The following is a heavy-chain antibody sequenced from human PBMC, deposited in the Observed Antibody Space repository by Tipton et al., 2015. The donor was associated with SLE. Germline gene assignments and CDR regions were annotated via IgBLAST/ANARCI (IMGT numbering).Heavy chain of an antibody. CDR2: IYYSGST. Sequence: TLSLTCTVSGGSISRYYWSWIRQPPGKGLEWIGYIYYSGSTNYNPSLKSRVTISVDTSKNQFSLKLSSVTAADTAVYYCARHFGSSDYFDYWGQGTLVTVSS. D-gene: IGHD6-6*01. J-gene: IGHJ4*02. V-gene: IGHV4-59*08. CDR1: GGSISRYY. CDR3: ARHFGSSDYFDY.